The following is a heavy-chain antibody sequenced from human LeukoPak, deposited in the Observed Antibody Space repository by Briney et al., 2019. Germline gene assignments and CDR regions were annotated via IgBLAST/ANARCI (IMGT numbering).Heavy chain of an antibody. D-gene: IGHD4/OR15-4a*01. V-gene: IGHV5-51*01. CDR3: ARKSGANWARIDY. CDR2: IYPGDSAT. CDR1: GYSFTNYW. Sequence: KRGESLKISCKASGYSFTNYWIGWVRQMPGKGLEWMGIIYPGDSATRYSPSFQGQVTISADKSISTAYLQWSSLKASDTAMYYCARKSGANWARIDYWGQGTLVTVSS. J-gene: IGHJ4*02.